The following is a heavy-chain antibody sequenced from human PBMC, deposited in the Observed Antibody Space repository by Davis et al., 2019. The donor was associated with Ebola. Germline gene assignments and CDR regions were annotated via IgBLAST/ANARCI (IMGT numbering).Heavy chain of an antibody. V-gene: IGHV3-23*01. J-gene: IGHJ4*02. CDR3: AKTNWDGDSPGILDS. D-gene: IGHD7-27*01. Sequence: PGGSLRLSCAASGFPFRNYVMNWVRQAPGKGLEWVSSINGRGSIIDYADSVKGRFTISRDNSKNTLSLEMNSLKAEDTAVYYCAKTNWDGDSPGILDSWGRGTLVTVSS. CDR1: GFPFRNYV. CDR2: INGRGSII.